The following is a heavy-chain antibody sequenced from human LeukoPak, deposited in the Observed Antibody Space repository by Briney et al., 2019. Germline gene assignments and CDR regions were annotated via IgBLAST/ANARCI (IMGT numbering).Heavy chain of an antibody. D-gene: IGHD1-7*01. CDR1: GGSISSSNW. J-gene: IGHJ5*02. Sequence: SGTLSLTCAVSGGSISSSNWWSWVRQPPGKGLEWIGEIYHSGSTNYNPSLKSRVTISVDKSKNQFSLKLSSVTAADTAVYYCARAHRRELELLVDPWGQGTLVTVSS. CDR3: ARAHRRELELLVDP. CDR2: IYHSGST. V-gene: IGHV4-4*02.